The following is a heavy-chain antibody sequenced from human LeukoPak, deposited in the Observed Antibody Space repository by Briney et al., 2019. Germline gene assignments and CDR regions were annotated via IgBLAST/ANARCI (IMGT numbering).Heavy chain of an antibody. J-gene: IGHJ4*02. Sequence: GGSLRLSCAASGFTVSSNYMSWVRQAPGKGLEWVSVIYSGGSTYYADSVKGRFTISRDNSKNTLYLQMNSLRAGDTAVYYCARGGIAVAGPIDYWGQGTLVTVSS. D-gene: IGHD6-19*01. V-gene: IGHV3-66*01. CDR1: GFTVSSNY. CDR2: IYSGGST. CDR3: ARGGIAVAGPIDY.